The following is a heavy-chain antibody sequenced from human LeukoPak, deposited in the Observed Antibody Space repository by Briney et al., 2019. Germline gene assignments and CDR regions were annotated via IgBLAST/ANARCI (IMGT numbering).Heavy chain of an antibody. V-gene: IGHV3-11*06. D-gene: IGHD6-13*01. Sequence: GGSLRLSCAASGFTFSDYYMSWIRQAPGKGLEWVSYISSSSSYTNYADFVKGRFTISRDNAKNSLYLQMNSLRAEDTAVYYCARERIAAAGTPFDYWGQGTLVTVSS. CDR2: ISSSSSYT. J-gene: IGHJ4*02. CDR3: ARERIAAAGTPFDY. CDR1: GFTFSDYY.